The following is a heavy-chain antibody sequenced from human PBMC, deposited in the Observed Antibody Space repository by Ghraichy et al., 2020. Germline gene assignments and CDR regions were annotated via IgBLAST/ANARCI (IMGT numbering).Heavy chain of an antibody. D-gene: IGHD4-17*01. CDR2: ISSSSSYI. CDR1: GFTFSSYS. J-gene: IGHJ4*02. Sequence: GESLNISCAASGFTFSSYSMNWVRQAPGKGLEWVSSISSSSSYIYYADSVKGRFTISRDNAKNSLYLQMNSLRAEDTAVYYCARDQSDYQTHADYWGQGTLVTVSS. CDR3: ARDQSDYQTHADY. V-gene: IGHV3-21*01.